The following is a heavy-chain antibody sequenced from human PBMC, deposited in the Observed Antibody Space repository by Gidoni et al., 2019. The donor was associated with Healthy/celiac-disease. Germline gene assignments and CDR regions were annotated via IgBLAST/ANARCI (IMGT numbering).Heavy chain of an antibody. CDR1: GFTFSSYD. V-gene: IGHV3-13*04. D-gene: IGHD6-19*01. J-gene: IGHJ2*01. CDR2: IGKAGDT. CDR3: AREGVAVAAFDL. Sequence: EVQLVESGGGLVQPGGSLGPSCAASGFTFSSYDMHWVRQATGKGLEWVAAIGKAGDTYYPGSVKGRFTIARENAKNSLYLQMNSLRAGDTAVYYCAREGVAVAAFDLWGRGTLVTVSS.